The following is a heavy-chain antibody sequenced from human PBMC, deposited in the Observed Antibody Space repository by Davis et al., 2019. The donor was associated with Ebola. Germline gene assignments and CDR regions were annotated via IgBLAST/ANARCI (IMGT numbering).Heavy chain of an antibody. J-gene: IGHJ6*02. D-gene: IGHD6-6*01. CDR2: ISSNGGST. CDR1: GFTFSSYA. V-gene: IGHV3-64*01. CDR3: ARDLAVRGSSGVGYYYGMDV. Sequence: GGSLRLSCAASGFTFSSYAMHWVRQAPGKGLEYVSAISSNGGSTYYANSVKGRFTISRDNSKNTLYLQMGSLRAEDTAVYYCARDLAVRGSSGVGYYYGMDVWGQGTTVTVSS.